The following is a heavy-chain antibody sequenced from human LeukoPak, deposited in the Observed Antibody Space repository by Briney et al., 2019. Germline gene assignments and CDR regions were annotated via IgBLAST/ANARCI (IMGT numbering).Heavy chain of an antibody. CDR2: IYYIGST. J-gene: IGHJ4*02. Sequence: PSETLSLTCTVSGGSISSYYWSWIRQPPGKGLEWIGYIYYIGSTNYSPSLKSRATISVDTSKNQFSLKLSSVTAADTAVYYCASKSSDHGELRFDYWGQGALVTVSS. D-gene: IGHD4-17*01. CDR3: ASKSSDHGELRFDY. CDR1: GGSISSYY. V-gene: IGHV4-59*01.